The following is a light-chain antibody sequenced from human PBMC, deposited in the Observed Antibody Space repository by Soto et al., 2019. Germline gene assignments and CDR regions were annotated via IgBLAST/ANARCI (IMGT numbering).Light chain of an antibody. CDR3: QVWDSGTGV. V-gene: IGLV2-8*01. CDR1: SSDVGGYNY. CDR2: EVS. Sequence: QSALTQPPSASGSPGQSVTISCTGTSSDVGGYNYVSWYQQHPGKAPKVIIYEVSKRPSGVPDRFSGSKSGSTASLTVSGLQAEDEADYYCQVWDSGTGVFGPGTKLTVL. J-gene: IGLJ1*01.